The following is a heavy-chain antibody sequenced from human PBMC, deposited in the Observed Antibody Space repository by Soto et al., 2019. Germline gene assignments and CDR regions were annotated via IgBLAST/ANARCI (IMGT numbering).Heavy chain of an antibody. CDR3: ARGEPHSSGWNFDF. D-gene: IGHD6-19*01. J-gene: IGHJ4*02. Sequence: QVQLVQSGAEVKKPGASVKVSCTASGYRLTSNYIHWVRQAPGEGLEWMGKINPSGGTTRYGQKFQGRVTMTRDTSTSTVYMEMSSLRFEDTAVYYCARGEPHSSGWNFDFWGQGTLVIVSP. CDR1: GYRLTSNY. CDR2: INPSGGTT. V-gene: IGHV1-46*01.